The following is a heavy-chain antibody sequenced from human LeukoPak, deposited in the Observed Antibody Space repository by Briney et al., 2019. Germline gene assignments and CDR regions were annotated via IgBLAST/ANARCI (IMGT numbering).Heavy chain of an antibody. CDR2: IYYSGTT. J-gene: IGHJ4*02. Sequence: SETLSLTCTVSGGSISGYYWSWIRQPPGKGLEWIGYIYYSGTTNYNPSLKSRVTISVDTSKNQFSLKLNSVTAADTAVYYCARVVEGTYYFDYWGQGTLVTVSS. V-gene: IGHV4-59*12. CDR3: ARVVEGTYYFDY. D-gene: IGHD5-24*01. CDR1: GGSISGYY.